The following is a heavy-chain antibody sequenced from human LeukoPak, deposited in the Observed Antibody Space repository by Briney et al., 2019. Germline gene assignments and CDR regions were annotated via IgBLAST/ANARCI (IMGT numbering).Heavy chain of an antibody. V-gene: IGHV1-2*02. Sequence: ASVSVSCTPSGYTFTGYYMHWVRPAPGQGLEWMGWINPNSGGTNYTQQFKGRVTMPREPPISTAYMELSRWRSDATAVYYCARASIAVAGTGWFDPWGQGNLVTVSS. CDR3: ARASIAVAGTGWFDP. D-gene: IGHD6-19*01. CDR2: INPNSGGT. CDR1: GYTFTGYY. J-gene: IGHJ5*02.